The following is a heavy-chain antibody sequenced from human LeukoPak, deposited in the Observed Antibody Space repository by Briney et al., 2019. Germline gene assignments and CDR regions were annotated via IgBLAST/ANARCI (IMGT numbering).Heavy chain of an antibody. CDR1: GGSISSYY. CDR3: ARDAYYYDSSGRDAFDI. J-gene: IGHJ3*02. V-gene: IGHV4-59*01. D-gene: IGHD3-22*01. Sequence: SETLSLTCTVSGGSISSYYWSWIRQPPGKGLEWIGYIYYSGSTNYNPSLKSRVTISVDTSKNQFSLKLSSVTAADTAVYYCARDAYYYDSSGRDAFDIWGQGTMVAVSS. CDR2: IYYSGST.